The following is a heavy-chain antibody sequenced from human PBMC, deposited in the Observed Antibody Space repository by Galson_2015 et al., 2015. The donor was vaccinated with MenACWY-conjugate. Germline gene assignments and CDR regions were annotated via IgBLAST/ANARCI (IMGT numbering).Heavy chain of an antibody. Sequence: SLRLSCAASGFTFSSFWMSWVRQAPGKGLEWVANIKQDGSEKYYVDSVKGRFTISRDNAQNSLYLQINSLRAEDTAVYYCARWLATGGSFHYWGQGTLVTVSS. D-gene: IGHD6-13*01. CDR3: ARWLATGGSFHY. CDR1: GFTFSSFW. J-gene: IGHJ4*02. CDR2: IKQDGSEK. V-gene: IGHV3-7*03.